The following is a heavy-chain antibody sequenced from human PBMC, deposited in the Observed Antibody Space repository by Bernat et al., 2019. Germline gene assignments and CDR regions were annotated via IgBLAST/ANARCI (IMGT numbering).Heavy chain of an antibody. CDR3: ARGGGRLTTVTPMDY. Sequence: VQLQQWGAGLLKPSETLSLTCAVYGGSFSGYYWSWIRQPPGKGLEWIGEINHSGSTNYNPSLKSRVTLSVDTSKNQFSLKLSSVTAADTAVYYCARGGGRLTTVTPMDYWGQGTLVTVSS. J-gene: IGHJ4*02. CDR1: GGSFSGYY. CDR2: INHSGST. D-gene: IGHD4-17*01. V-gene: IGHV4-34*01.